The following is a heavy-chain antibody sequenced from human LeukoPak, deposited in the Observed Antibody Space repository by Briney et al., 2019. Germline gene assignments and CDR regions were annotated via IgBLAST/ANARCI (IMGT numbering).Heavy chain of an antibody. Sequence: GGSLRLSCAASGFTFSSYGMHWVRQAPGKGLEWVAVISYDGSNKYYADSVKGPFTISRGNSKNTLYLQMNSLRAEDTAVYYCAKVRYCSSTSCYTAFDYWGQGTLVTVSS. CDR2: ISYDGSNK. V-gene: IGHV3-30*18. CDR1: GFTFSSYG. J-gene: IGHJ4*02. D-gene: IGHD2-2*02. CDR3: AKVRYCSSTSCYTAFDY.